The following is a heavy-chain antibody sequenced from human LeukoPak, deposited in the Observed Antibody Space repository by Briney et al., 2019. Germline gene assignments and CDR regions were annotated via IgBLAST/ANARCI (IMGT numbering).Heavy chain of an antibody. CDR2: INSDGSST. D-gene: IGHD3-10*01. CDR1: GFTFSSYW. J-gene: IGHJ5*02. V-gene: IGHV3-74*01. CDR3: ARPMVRGALSWFDP. Sequence: PGGSLRLSCAASGFTFSSYWMHWVRQAPGKGLVWVSRINSDGSSTSYADSVKGRFTISRDNAKNTLYLQMNSLRAEDTAVCYCARPMVRGALSWFDPWGQGTLVTVSS.